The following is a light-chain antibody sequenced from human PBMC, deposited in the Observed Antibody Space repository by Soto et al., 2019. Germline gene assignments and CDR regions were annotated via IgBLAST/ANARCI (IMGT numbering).Light chain of an antibody. Sequence: QSLLGQPPSVSGTPGHRFTISCTGSSSNIGPGYDVHWYQQLPGTAPKLLIYSNTNRPSGVPDRFSGSRSGTSASLAITGLQAEDEADYSCQSYDSSLSGSVFGTGTKVTVL. CDR1: SSNIGPGYD. CDR3: QSYDSSLSGSV. V-gene: IGLV1-40*01. J-gene: IGLJ1*01. CDR2: SNT.